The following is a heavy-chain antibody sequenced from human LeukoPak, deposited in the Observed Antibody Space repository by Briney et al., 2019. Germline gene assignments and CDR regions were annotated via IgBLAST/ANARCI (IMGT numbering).Heavy chain of an antibody. Sequence: GGSLRLSCAASGFTCSSYEMNWVRQAPGKGLEWVSYISSSGSTIYYADSVKGRFTISRDNAKNSLYLRMNSLRAEDTAVYYCASGEWFGEYHDAFDIWGQGTMVTVPS. CDR1: GFTCSSYE. D-gene: IGHD3-10*01. CDR3: ASGEWFGEYHDAFDI. V-gene: IGHV3-48*03. CDR2: ISSSGSTI. J-gene: IGHJ3*02.